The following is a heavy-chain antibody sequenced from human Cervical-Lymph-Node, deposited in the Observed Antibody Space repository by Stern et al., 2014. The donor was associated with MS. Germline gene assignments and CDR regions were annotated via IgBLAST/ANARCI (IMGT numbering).Heavy chain of an antibody. CDR2: MFSSGKT. Sequence: VQLVESGPGLVKPSQTLSLTCTVSGGSISSGSYYWSWIRQHAGKRLAWIGRMFSSGKTFYNPSLKSRVNISVATSKNQFSRRLSSGTAADTAVYYCARGYRFFDDWGQGTLVTVSS. J-gene: IGHJ4*02. CDR1: GGSISSGSYY. V-gene: IGHV4-61*02. D-gene: IGHD3-16*02. CDR3: ARGYRFFDD.